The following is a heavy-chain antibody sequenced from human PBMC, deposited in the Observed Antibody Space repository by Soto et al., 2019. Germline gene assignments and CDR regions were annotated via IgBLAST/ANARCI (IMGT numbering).Heavy chain of an antibody. D-gene: IGHD6-6*01. CDR3: VSSNIVGRPG. J-gene: IGHJ3*01. CDR1: GFSFATFW. Sequence: EMQLVESGGGLVQPGGSLRLSCAASGFSFATFWMAWVRQAPGKGLEWVANINQDETEKHYVDSVKGRFTISRDNAKSSLYLQMNNLRVEDTAVYYCVSSNIVGRPGGGQGTMVTVSS. V-gene: IGHV3-7*01. CDR2: INQDETEK.